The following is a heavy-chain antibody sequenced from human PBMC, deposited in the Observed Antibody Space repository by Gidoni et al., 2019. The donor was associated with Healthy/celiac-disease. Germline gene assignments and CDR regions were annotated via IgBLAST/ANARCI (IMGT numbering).Heavy chain of an antibody. CDR3: TTLYCSSTSCYYFDY. Sequence: EVQLVESGGGLVKPGGSLRLSCAASGFTFSTAWMSWVRQAPGKGLEWVGRIKSKTDVGTTDYAAPVKGRFTISRDDSKNTMYLQMNSLKTEDTAVYYCTTLYCSSTSCYYFDYWGQGTLVTVSS. J-gene: IGHJ4*02. CDR2: IKSKTDVGTT. CDR1: GFTFSTAW. D-gene: IGHD2-2*01. V-gene: IGHV3-15*01.